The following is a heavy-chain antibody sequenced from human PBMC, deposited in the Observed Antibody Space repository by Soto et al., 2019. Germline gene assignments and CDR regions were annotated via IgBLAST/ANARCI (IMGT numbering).Heavy chain of an antibody. CDR3: ARDPQGHASGAPDY. J-gene: IGHJ4*02. V-gene: IGHV3-33*01. D-gene: IGHD3-10*01. CDR1: GFTFSSYG. Sequence: GGSLRLSCAASGFTFSSYGMHWVRQAPGKGLEWVAVIWYDGSNKYYADSVKGRFTISRDNSKNTLYLQMNSLRAEDTAVYYCARDPQGHASGAPDYWGQGTLVTVSS. CDR2: IWYDGSNK.